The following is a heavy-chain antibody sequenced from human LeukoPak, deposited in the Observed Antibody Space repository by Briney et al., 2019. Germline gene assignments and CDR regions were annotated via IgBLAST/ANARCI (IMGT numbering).Heavy chain of an antibody. Sequence: PGGSLRLSCAASGFTFSSYSMTWVRQAPGKGLEWVSSISSSSSYIYYADSVKGRFTISRDNAKNSLYLQMNSLRAEDTAVYYCATGRGTSFLTPDYWGQGTLVTVSS. CDR2: ISSSSSYI. V-gene: IGHV3-21*01. CDR1: GFTFSSYS. CDR3: ATGRGTSFLTPDY. J-gene: IGHJ4*02. D-gene: IGHD2-2*01.